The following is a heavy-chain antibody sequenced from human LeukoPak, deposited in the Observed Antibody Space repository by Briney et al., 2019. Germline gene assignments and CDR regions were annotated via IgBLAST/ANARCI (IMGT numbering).Heavy chain of an antibody. J-gene: IGHJ4*02. CDR2: IIPILGIA. Sequence: SVKVSCKASGGTFSSYAISWVRQAPGQGLEWMGRIIPILGIANYAQKFQGRVTITADKSTSTAYMELSSLRSEDTAVYYCARPSTEGALDYWGQGTLVTVSS. CDR3: ARPSTEGALDY. V-gene: IGHV1-69*04. CDR1: GGTFSSYA. D-gene: IGHD1-26*01.